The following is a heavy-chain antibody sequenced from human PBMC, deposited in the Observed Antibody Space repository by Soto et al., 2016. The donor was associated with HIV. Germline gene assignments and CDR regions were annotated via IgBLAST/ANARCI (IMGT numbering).Heavy chain of an antibody. D-gene: IGHD6-19*01. J-gene: IGHJ6*02. V-gene: IGHV4-31*03. Sequence: VQLQESGPGLVKPSQTLSLTCTVSGGSISSGGYYWSWIRQHPGKGLEWIGYIYYSGSTYYNPSLKSRVTISVDTSKNQFSLKVSSVTAADTAVYYCARDRKAVAGVGYYYEGMDVWGQGDHGHRLL. CDR2: IYYSGST. CDR1: GGSISSGGYY. CDR3: ARDRKAVAGVGYYYEGMDV.